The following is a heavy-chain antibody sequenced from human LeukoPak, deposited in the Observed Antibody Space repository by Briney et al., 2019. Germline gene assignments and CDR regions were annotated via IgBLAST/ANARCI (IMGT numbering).Heavy chain of an antibody. J-gene: IGHJ4*02. CDR3: ARVRGSYATDY. CDR2: ISSSGDTM. D-gene: IGHD3-16*01. Sequence: GGSLRLSCAASGFTFSDYYMSWIRQAPGKGLEWVSYISSSGDTMSYADSVKGRFTISRDNAKNSLYPQMNSLRAEDAAVYYCARVRGSYATDYWGQGALVTVSP. CDR1: GFTFSDYY. V-gene: IGHV3-11*04.